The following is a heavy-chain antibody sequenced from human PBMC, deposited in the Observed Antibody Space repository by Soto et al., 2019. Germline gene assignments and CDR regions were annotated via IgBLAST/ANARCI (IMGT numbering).Heavy chain of an antibody. CDR3: ARDPYGSGTYYNSAFDI. Sequence: GGSLRLSCAASGFTFSDYYMSWIRQAPGKGLEWVSYISSSRSYTNYADSVKGRFTISRDNAKNSLYLQMNSLRAEDTAVYYCARDPYGSGTYYNSAFDIWGQGTMVTVSS. CDR2: ISSSRSYT. CDR1: GFTFSDYY. V-gene: IGHV3-11*06. D-gene: IGHD3-10*01. J-gene: IGHJ3*02.